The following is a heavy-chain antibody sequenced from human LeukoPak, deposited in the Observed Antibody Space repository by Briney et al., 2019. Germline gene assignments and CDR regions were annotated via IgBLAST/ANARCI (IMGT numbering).Heavy chain of an antibody. J-gene: IGHJ4*02. CDR3: ATGSYGYSYGDTYDY. CDR1: GGSFSGYY. CDR2: INHSGST. V-gene: IGHV4-34*01. Sequence: PETLSLTCAVYGGSFSGYYWSWIRQPPGKGLEWIGEINHSGSTNYNPSLKSRVTISVDTSKNQFSLKLSSVTAADTAVYYCATGSYGYSYGDTYDYWGQGTLVTVSS. D-gene: IGHD5-18*01.